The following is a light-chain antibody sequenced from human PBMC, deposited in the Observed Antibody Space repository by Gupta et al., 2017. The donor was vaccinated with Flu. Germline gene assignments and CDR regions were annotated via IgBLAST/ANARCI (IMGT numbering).Light chain of an antibody. CDR3: QQYNDWPRA. CDR1: QNVRSN. J-gene: IGKJ3*01. Sequence: EVVMTQYPATLSVSPGETATLSCRASQNVRSNLAWYQQKPGQAPRLLIYGASTRAGVVPAKFSGSGSGTEFTLTIPNLQSEDFAVYYCQQYNDWPRAFGPGTKVDAK. CDR2: GAS. V-gene: IGKV3-15*01.